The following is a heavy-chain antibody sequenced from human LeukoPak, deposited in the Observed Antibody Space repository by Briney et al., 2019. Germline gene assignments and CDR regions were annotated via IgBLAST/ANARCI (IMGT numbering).Heavy chain of an antibody. D-gene: IGHD3-9*01. CDR1: GYTFTSYY. Sequence: ASVKVSCKASGYTFTSYYMHWVRPAPGQGLGWMGIINPSGGSTSYAQKFQGRVTMTRDTSTSTVYMELSSLRSEDTAVYYCARGVWAELRYFDWIQSPFDPWGQGTLVTVSS. CDR2: INPSGGST. CDR3: ARGVWAELRYFDWIQSPFDP. V-gene: IGHV1-46*01. J-gene: IGHJ5*02.